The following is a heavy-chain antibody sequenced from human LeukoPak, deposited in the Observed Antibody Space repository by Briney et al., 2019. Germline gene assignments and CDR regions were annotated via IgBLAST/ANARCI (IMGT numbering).Heavy chain of an antibody. Sequence: SETLSLTCAVYGGSFSGYYWSWIRQPPGKGLEWIGEINHSGSTNYNPSLRSRVTISVDTSKNQFSLKLSSVTAADTAVYYCARFCFDWWVKNYYYGMDVWGQGTTVTVSS. J-gene: IGHJ6*02. CDR1: GGSFSGYY. CDR2: INHSGST. D-gene: IGHD3-9*01. CDR3: ARFCFDWWVKNYYYGMDV. V-gene: IGHV4-34*01.